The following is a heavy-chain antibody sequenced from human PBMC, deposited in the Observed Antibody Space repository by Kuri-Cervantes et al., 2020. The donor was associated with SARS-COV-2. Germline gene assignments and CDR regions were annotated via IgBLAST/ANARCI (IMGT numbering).Heavy chain of an antibody. J-gene: IGHJ3*02. CDR3: TRHTTVVTPNDI. V-gene: IGHV3-30-3*01. D-gene: IGHD4-23*01. Sequence: GGSLRLSCAASGFTFSSYAMHWVRQAPGKGLEWVAVISYDGSNEYYADSVKGRFTISRDNSKNTLYLQMNSLKTEDTAVYYCTRHTTVVTPNDIWGQGTMVTVSS. CDR2: ISYDGSNE. CDR1: GFTFSSYA.